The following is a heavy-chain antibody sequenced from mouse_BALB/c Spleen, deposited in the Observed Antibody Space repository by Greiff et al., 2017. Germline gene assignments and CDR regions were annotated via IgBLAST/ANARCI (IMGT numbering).Heavy chain of an antibody. J-gene: IGHJ1*01. CDR2: IYPGSGNT. Sequence: LMESGPELVKPGASVKISCKASGYTFTDYYINWVKQKPGQGLEWIGWIYPGSGNTKYNEKFKGKATLTVDTSSSTAYMQLSSLTSEDTAVYFCARGRIWYFDVWGAGTTVTVSS. V-gene: IGHV1-84*02. CDR1: GYTFTDYY. CDR3: ARGRIWYFDV.